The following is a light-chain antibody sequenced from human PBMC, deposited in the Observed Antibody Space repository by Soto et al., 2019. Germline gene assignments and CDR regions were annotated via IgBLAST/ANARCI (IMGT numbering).Light chain of an antibody. V-gene: IGKV3-20*01. CDR1: QSITNNY. CDR3: QQYGYLVT. Sequence: EIFLTQSPGTLSLSPGERATLSCMASQSITNNYLAWYQQKPGRAHRLLIYGASSRATGIPDRFSGSGSGTDFTLTISRLEPEDFAMYYCQQYGYLVTFGGGTKVDIK. J-gene: IGKJ4*01. CDR2: GAS.